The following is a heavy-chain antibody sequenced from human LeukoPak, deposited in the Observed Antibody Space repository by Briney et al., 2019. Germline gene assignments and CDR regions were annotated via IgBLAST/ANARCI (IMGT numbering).Heavy chain of an antibody. CDR2: INHSGST. V-gene: IGHV4-34*01. D-gene: IGHD6-13*01. Sequence: SETLSLTCAVYGGSFSGYYWSWIRQPPGKGLEWIGEINHSGSTNYNPSLKSRVTISVDTSKNQFSLKLSSVTAADTAVYYCARCRAAVDALDIWGQGTMVTVSS. CDR1: GGSFSGYY. J-gene: IGHJ3*02. CDR3: ARCRAAVDALDI.